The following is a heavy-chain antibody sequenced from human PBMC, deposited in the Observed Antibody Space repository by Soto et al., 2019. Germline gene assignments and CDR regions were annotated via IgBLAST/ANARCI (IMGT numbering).Heavy chain of an antibody. D-gene: IGHD3-22*01. CDR2: IIPMFGAA. CDR1: GGTFSRYA. CDR3: ARDGTLYDSSGYYYLY. Sequence: QVQLVQSGAEVKKPGSSVKVSCKASGGTFSRYAINWVRQAPGQGLERMGGIIPMFGAANYAQKFQGRVTITADESTNTGYMELRSLISEDTAVYYCARDGTLYDSSGYYYLYWGQGSLVTVSS. J-gene: IGHJ4*02. V-gene: IGHV1-69*01.